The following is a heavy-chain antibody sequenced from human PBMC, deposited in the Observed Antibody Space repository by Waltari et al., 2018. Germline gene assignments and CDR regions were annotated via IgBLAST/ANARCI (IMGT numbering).Heavy chain of an antibody. Sequence: QVQLVQSGAEVKKPGASVKVSCKASGYPFTSYDINWVRQATGQGLEWMGWMNPNSGNTGYAQKFQGRVTITRNTSISTAYMELSSLRSEDTAVYYCASSVSGPLDDAFDIWGQGTMVTVSS. CDR2: MNPNSGNT. D-gene: IGHD4-4*01. V-gene: IGHV1-8*03. CDR1: GYPFTSYD. CDR3: ASSVSGPLDDAFDI. J-gene: IGHJ3*02.